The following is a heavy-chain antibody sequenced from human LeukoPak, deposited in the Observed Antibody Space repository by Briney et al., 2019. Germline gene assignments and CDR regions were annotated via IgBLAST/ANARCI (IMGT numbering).Heavy chain of an antibody. Sequence: SETLSLTCTVSGYSISSGYYWGWIRQPPGKGLEWIGSIYHSGSTHYNPSLKSRVTISVDTSKNQFSLKLSSVTAADTAVYYCARGTYYGSGNWFDPWGQGTLVTVSS. CDR1: GYSISSGYY. V-gene: IGHV4-38-2*02. J-gene: IGHJ5*02. CDR2: IYHSGST. D-gene: IGHD3-10*01. CDR3: ARGTYYGSGNWFDP.